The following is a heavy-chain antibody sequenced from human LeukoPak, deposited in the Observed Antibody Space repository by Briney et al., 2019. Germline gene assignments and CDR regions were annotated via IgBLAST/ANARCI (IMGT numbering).Heavy chain of an antibody. D-gene: IGHD5/OR15-5a*01. V-gene: IGHV3-9*03. CDR1: GFTFDDYA. CDR2: LSWNSGSI. Sequence: GGSLRLSCAASGFTFDDYAMHWGRQAPGKGLEWVSGLSWNSGSIVYADSVKGRFTISRDNAKNSLYLQMNSLRAEDMALYYCAKGMYSVYDLGDYYFDYWGQGTLVTVSS. J-gene: IGHJ4*02. CDR3: AKGMYSVYDLGDYYFDY.